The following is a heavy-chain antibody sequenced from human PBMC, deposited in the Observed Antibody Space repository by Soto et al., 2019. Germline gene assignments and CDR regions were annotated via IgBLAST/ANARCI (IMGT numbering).Heavy chain of an antibody. Sequence: QVQLVQSGAEVRKPGSSVQVSCKASGGTFYTYTFSWVRQAPGQGLEWMGSITPIYPTTNYAEKFQGRLTVTADGSTNTAYMELNSLTSEDTAVYYCSFAPNWTYQLTRYWGRGTQVTVSS. CDR3: SFAPNWTYQLTRY. V-gene: IGHV1-69*15. D-gene: IGHD2-2*01. CDR2: ITPIYPTT. J-gene: IGHJ4*02. CDR1: GGTFYTYT.